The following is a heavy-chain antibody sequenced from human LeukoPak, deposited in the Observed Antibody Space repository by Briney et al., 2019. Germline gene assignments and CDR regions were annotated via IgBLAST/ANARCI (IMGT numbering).Heavy chain of an antibody. CDR3: ARGSWGYCSSTSCSNQAAIYFDY. D-gene: IGHD2-2*01. V-gene: IGHV4-34*01. CDR1: GGSFSGYY. J-gene: IGHJ4*02. Sequence: SETLSLTCAVYGGSFSGYYWSWIRQPPGKGLEWIGEINHSGSTNYNPSLKSRVPISLDTSKNHFSLKLSSVPAADTAVYYCARGSWGYCSSTSCSNQAAIYFDYWGQGTLVTVSS. CDR2: INHSGST.